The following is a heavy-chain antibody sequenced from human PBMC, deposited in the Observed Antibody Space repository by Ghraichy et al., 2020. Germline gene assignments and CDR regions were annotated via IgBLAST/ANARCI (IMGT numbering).Heavy chain of an antibody. J-gene: IGHJ3*02. V-gene: IGHV1-69*13. CDR1: GGTFSSYA. D-gene: IGHD6-19*01. CDR2: IIPIFGTA. Sequence: SVKVSCKASGGTFSSYAISWVRQAPGQGLEWMRGIIPIFGTANYAQKFQGRVTITADESTSTAYMELSSLRSEDTAVYYCARPVAGSGPRTARNEAFDIWGQGTMVTVSS. CDR3: ARPVAGSGPRTARNEAFDI.